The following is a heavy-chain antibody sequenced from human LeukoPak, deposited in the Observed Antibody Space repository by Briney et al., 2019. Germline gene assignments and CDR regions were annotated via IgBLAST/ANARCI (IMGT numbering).Heavy chain of an antibody. CDR1: GXTLSSYS. D-gene: IGHD6-6*01. CDR2: ISSSSTHI. CDR3: ARXEHSSSSFDY. J-gene: IGHJ4*02. Sequence: GGSLRLSCAASGXTLSSYSMNWVXXAPXXGLEWVSYISSSSTHIYYADSVKGRFTISRDNARNSLYLQMNSLRAEDTAIYXXARXEHSSSSFDYWGQGALVTVSS. V-gene: IGHV3-21*01.